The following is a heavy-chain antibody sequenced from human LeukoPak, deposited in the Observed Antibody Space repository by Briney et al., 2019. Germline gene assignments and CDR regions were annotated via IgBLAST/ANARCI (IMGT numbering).Heavy chain of an antibody. Sequence: ASVKVSCKACGYTFTGYYIHWVRQAPGPGLEWMGYFNHNSGGTNYAQTFQGRDTMTRDTSISTPYIELSKPRYDDTPVYYCARWVAATQFDYWGRGTLVSVSS. D-gene: IGHD2-15*01. V-gene: IGHV1-2*02. CDR3: ARWVAATQFDY. CDR1: GYTFTGYY. CDR2: FNHNSGGT. J-gene: IGHJ4*02.